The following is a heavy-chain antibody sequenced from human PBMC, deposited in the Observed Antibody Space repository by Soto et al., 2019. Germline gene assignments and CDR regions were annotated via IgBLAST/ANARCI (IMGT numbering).Heavy chain of an antibody. V-gene: IGHV1-69*06. CDR1: GGTFSNYV. CDR3: ARDMTRTVVPYFDF. CDR2: IIPISGAA. D-gene: IGHD1-7*01. Sequence: SVKVSCKASGGTFSNYVVNWVRQAPGQGLEWMGRIIPISGAANYAQKFQGRVPITADKSTSTSYMELSSLRSEDTAVYYCARDMTRTVVPYFDFWGQGTLVTVSS. J-gene: IGHJ4*02.